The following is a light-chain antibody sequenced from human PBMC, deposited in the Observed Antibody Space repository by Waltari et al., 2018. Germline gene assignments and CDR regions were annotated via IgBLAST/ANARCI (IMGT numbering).Light chain of an antibody. CDR2: DAS. CDR1: QSVGSNF. CDR3: LHYHDSPHT. V-gene: IGKV3-20*01. Sequence: EIVLTQSPGTLSLSPGESATLSCRASQSVGSNFLAWYQQKPGQVPRLVIFDASNRATGIPDRFSGSGSGTDFTLTISRLEPEDFAMYYCLHYHDSPHTFGPGTTVDIK. J-gene: IGKJ3*01.